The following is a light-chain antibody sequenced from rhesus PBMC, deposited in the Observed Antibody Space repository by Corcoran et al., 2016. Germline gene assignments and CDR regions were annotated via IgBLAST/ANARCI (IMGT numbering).Light chain of an antibody. J-gene: IGKJ1*01. V-gene: IGKV1S14*01. Sequence: DIQMTQSPSSLSASVGDTVTITCRASQVISNYLAWYQQKPGKAPKPLIYYATNLESGVPSRFGGRGSGTDFSRNISSLQPEDFATYYCQQHNSYPLTFGQGTKVEIK. CDR3: QQHNSYPLT. CDR1: QVISNY. CDR2: YAT.